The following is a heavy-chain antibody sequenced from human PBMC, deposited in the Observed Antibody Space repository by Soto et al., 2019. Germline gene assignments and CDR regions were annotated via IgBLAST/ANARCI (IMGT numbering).Heavy chain of an antibody. J-gene: IGHJ4*02. V-gene: IGHV3-30-3*01. D-gene: IGHD5-18*01. CDR3: ARGGSGYSYGRYYFDY. CDR2: ISYDGSNK. CDR1: GFTFSSYA. Sequence: GGSLRLSCAASGFTFSSYAMHWVRQAPGKGLEWVAVISYDGSNKYYADSVRGRFTISRDNSKNTLYLQMNSLRAEDTAVYYCARGGSGYSYGRYYFDYWGQRTLVTVSS.